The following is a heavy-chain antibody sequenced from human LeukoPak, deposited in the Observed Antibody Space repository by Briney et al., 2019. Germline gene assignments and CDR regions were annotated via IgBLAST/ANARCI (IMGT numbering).Heavy chain of an antibody. CDR3: ARDRFGAAGTDAFDI. Sequence: SETLSLTCAVYGGSFSGYYWSWIRQPPGKGLEWIGEINHSGSTNYNPSLKSRVTISVDTSKNQFSLKLSSVTAADTAVYYCARDRFGAAGTDAFDIWGQGTMVTVSS. D-gene: IGHD6-13*01. CDR2: INHSGST. CDR1: GGSFSGYY. V-gene: IGHV4-34*01. J-gene: IGHJ3*02.